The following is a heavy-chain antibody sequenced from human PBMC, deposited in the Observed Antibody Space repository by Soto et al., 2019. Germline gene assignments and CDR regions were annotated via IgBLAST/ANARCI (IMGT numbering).Heavy chain of an antibody. CDR3: AKATATGGGAFDF. V-gene: IGHV3-23*01. J-gene: IGHJ3*01. CDR1: GFPCGSYD. CDR2: ILVDGRT. D-gene: IGHD2-8*02. Sequence: GGSLRLSCAASGFPCGSYDMTWVRQAPGKGLEWVSTILVDGRTFYVDSVKGRFTISRDNSRNTVYLQMDSLTAGDTALYYCAKATATGGGAFDFCGQGTMVTVSS.